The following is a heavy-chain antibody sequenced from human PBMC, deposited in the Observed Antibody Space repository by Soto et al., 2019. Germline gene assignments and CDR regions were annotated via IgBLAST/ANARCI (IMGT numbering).Heavy chain of an antibody. CDR3: ARDSGNLGNWAYFFDY. J-gene: IGHJ4*02. D-gene: IGHD7-27*01. CDR2: ISAYNGNT. V-gene: IGHV1-18*01. Sequence: QGQLVQSGAEVKKPGASVKVSCKASGYTFTSFGISWVRQAPGQGLEWMGWISAYNGNTNYAQKVQGRVTMTTDTSKSTAYMELRSLGSDDTAVYYCARDSGNLGNWAYFFDYWGQGTLVTVSS. CDR1: GYTFTSFG.